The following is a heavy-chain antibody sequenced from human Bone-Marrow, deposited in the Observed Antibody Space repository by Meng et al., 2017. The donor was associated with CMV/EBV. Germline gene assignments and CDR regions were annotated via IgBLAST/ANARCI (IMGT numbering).Heavy chain of an antibody. V-gene: IGHV4-61*01. CDR3: ARGGGRVRVITMVREAMYNWFDP. CDR1: GGSVSSGSHY. J-gene: IGHJ5*02. CDR2: IYYSGSA. Sequence: SETLSLTCTVSGGSVSSGSHYWSWIRQPPGKELEWIGYIYYSGSAKYNPSLKSRVTISVDTSKNQFSLKVTSVTAADTAVYYCARGGGRVRVITMVREAMYNWFDPWGQGTLVTVSS. D-gene: IGHD3-10*01.